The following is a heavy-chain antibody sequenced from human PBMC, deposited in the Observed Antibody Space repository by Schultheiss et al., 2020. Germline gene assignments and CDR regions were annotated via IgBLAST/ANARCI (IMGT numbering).Heavy chain of an antibody. CDR1: GFTFSSYA. Sequence: GGSLRLSCAASGFTFSSYAMSWVRQAPGKGLEWVSAISGSGGSTYYADSVKGRFTISRDNSKNTLYLQMNSLRAEDTAVYYCAKEGYCSGGSCYLGYWGQGTLVTVAS. D-gene: IGHD2-15*01. V-gene: IGHV3-23*01. CDR2: ISGSGGST. J-gene: IGHJ4*02. CDR3: AKEGYCSGGSCYLGY.